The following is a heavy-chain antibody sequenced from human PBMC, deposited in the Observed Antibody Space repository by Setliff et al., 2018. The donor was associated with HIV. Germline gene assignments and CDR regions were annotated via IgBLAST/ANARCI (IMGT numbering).Heavy chain of an antibody. CDR2: FSGSGGST. J-gene: IGHJ4*02. Sequence: GESLRLSCVASGFTFSSFAMSWVRQAPGKGLEWVSAFSGSGGSTYYADSVRGRFTISRDNSKNTLYLQMNSLRAEDTALYYCAKDGYNYGPYYFDYWGQGTLVTVSS. CDR1: GFTFSSFA. V-gene: IGHV3-23*01. CDR3: AKDGYNYGPYYFDY. D-gene: IGHD5-18*01.